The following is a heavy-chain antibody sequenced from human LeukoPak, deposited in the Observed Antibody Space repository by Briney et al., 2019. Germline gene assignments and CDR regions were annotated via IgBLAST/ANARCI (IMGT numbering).Heavy chain of an antibody. CDR3: AKDYCSGGSCDIFDY. D-gene: IGHD2-15*01. V-gene: IGHV3-23*01. J-gene: IGHJ4*02. CDR2: ISGSGGST. CDR1: GFTFSSYA. Sequence: PGGSLRLSCAASGFTFSSYAMSWVRQAPGKGLEWVSAISGSGGSTYYADSVKGRFTISRDNSKNTLYLQMNSLRAEDTAVYYCAKDYCSGGSCDIFDYWGQGTLVTVSS.